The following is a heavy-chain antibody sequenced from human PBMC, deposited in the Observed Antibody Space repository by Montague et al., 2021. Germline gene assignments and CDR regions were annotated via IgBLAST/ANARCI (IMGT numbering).Heavy chain of an antibody. CDR1: SGTISSFS. D-gene: IGHD2-8*01. V-gene: IGHV4-59*03. J-gene: IGHJ4*02. CDR2: LCDSGDT. CDR3: ARRGLPMGLSHFDY. Sequence: SETLSLTCIVSSGTISSFSWAWIRQATGKALGRTGLLCDSGDTYYNPSLHSRLTVSLDTSRNQFFLRLTSVIAVDTVVYYCARRGLPMGLSHFDYWGQGTL.